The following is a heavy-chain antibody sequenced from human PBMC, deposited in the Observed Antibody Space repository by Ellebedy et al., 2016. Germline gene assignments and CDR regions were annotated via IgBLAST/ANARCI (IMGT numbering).Heavy chain of an antibody. V-gene: IGHV3-30-3*01. D-gene: IGHD1-26*01. CDR2: ISYDGSNK. CDR1: GFTFSSYA. CDR3: ARDPELGWYFDL. Sequence: GESLKISCAASGFTFSSYAMHWVRQAPGKGLEWVAVISYDGSNKYYADPVKGRFTISRDNSKNTLYLQMNSLRAEDTAVYYCARDPELGWYFDLWGRGTLVTVSS. J-gene: IGHJ2*01.